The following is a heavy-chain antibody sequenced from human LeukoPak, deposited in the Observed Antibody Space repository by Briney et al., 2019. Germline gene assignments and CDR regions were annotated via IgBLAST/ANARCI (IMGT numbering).Heavy chain of an antibody. J-gene: IGHJ3*01. CDR3: ARRAHEKLATFDV. CDR2: IYPGDSDT. Sequence: GESLKISCTGSGYSFTSYWIGWVRQMPGKGLEWMGNIYPGDSDTRYSPSFQGQVTISADKSISTAYLQWSNLKASDSAMYYCARRAHEKLATFDVWGQGTMVTVSS. CDR1: GYSFTSYW. V-gene: IGHV5-51*01. D-gene: IGHD6-6*01.